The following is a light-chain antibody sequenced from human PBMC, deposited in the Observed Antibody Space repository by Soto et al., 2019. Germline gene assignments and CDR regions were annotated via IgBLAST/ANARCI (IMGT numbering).Light chain of an antibody. CDR1: SSNIGNNY. CDR2: ENN. Sequence: QSVLTRPPSGAAAPGQKVTISCSGSSSNIGNNYVSWYQQLPGTAPKLLIYENNKRPSGIPDRFSGSKSGTSATLGITGLQIGDKADSYCGTWDRTLRAFYVFGPGTTVT. CDR3: GTWDRTLRAFYV. J-gene: IGLJ1*01. V-gene: IGLV1-51*02.